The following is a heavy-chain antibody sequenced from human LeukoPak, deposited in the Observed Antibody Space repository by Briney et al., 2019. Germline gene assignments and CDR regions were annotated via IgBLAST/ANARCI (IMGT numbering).Heavy chain of an antibody. CDR1: GYTFTGYY. V-gene: IGHV1-46*01. Sequence: GASVKVSCKASGYTFTGYYMHWVRQAPGQGLEWMGVINPSGGSTSYAQKFQGRVTMTRDTSTSTVYMELSSLRSEDTAVYYCARDSHLEFAYFQGADYWGQGTLVTVSS. J-gene: IGHJ4*02. CDR3: ARDSHLEFAYFQGADY. CDR2: INPSGGST. D-gene: IGHD3-10*01.